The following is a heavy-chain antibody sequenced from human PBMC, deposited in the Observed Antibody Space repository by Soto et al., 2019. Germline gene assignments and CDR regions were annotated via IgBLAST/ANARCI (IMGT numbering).Heavy chain of an antibody. CDR3: ASEVNLAGGSCYFDY. Sequence: SVKVSCKASGGTFSSYAISWVRQAPGQGLEWMGGIIPIFGTANYAQKFQGRVTITADESTSTAYMELSSLRSEDTAVYYCASEVNLAGGSCYFDYWGQGTLVTVSS. CDR2: IIPIFGTA. V-gene: IGHV1-69*13. J-gene: IGHJ4*02. CDR1: GGTFSSYA. D-gene: IGHD1-26*01.